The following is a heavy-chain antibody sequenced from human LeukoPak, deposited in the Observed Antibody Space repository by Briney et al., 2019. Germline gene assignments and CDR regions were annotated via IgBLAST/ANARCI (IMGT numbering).Heavy chain of an antibody. CDR1: GDTLSSYS. D-gene: IGHD2-2*01. Sequence: GSSVQVSCQASGDTLSSYSITWVRQAPGHGLEWMGRIIPVLGITNYAQEFQGRVTITADKSTSTAYMDLSSLRSEDTAVYYCVRDRGTCSSASCPHYYYGMDVWGQGTTVTVS. V-gene: IGHV1-69*04. CDR3: VRDRGTCSSASCPHYYYGMDV. J-gene: IGHJ6*02. CDR2: IIPVLGIT.